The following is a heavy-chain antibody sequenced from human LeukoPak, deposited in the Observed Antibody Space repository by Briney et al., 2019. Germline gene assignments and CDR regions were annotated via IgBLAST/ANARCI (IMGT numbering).Heavy chain of an antibody. CDR1: GFTFTSSA. Sequence: SGKVSCKASGFTFTSSAVQWVRQARGQRLEWIGWIVVGSGNTNYAQKFQERVTITRDMSTSTAYMELSSLRSEDTAVYYCAADRPGSGKNYYYYGMDVWGQGTTVTVSS. V-gene: IGHV1-58*01. J-gene: IGHJ6*02. CDR3: AADRPGSGKNYYYYGMDV. D-gene: IGHD3-10*01. CDR2: IVVGSGNT.